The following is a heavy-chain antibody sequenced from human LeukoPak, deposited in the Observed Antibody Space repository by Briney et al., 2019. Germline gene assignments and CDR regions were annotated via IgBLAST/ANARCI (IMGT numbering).Heavy chain of an antibody. CDR3: SRAGSGYSYGYTDY. D-gene: IGHD5-18*01. CDR2: IYYSGST. Sequence: SETLSLTCTVSGGSISSGDYYWSWIRQPPGKGLEWIGYIYYSGSTYYNPSLKSRVTISVDTSNNQFSLKLSSVTAADTAVYYCSRAGSGYSYGYTDYWGQGTLVTVSS. CDR1: GGSISSGDYY. V-gene: IGHV4-30-4*01. J-gene: IGHJ4*02.